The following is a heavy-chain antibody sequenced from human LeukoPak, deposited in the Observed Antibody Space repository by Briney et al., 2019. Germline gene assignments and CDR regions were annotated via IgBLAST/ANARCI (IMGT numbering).Heavy chain of an antibody. V-gene: IGHV3-23*01. J-gene: IGHJ4*02. CDR3: SRIKYGGNSGYHFDY. Sequence: GGSLRLSCFASGFNFNYFAMSWVRQAPGKRLEWVSTIGDSGSAGTYADSVRGRFTISRDNSKNMVCLQMSSLRADDSAVYYCSRIKYGGNSGYHFDYWGQGTLVTVSS. CDR2: IGDSGSAG. CDR1: GFNFNYFA. D-gene: IGHD3-16*01.